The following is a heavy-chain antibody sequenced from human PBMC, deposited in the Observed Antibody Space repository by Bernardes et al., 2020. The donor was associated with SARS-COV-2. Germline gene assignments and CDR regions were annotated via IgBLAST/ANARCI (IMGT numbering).Heavy chain of an antibody. CDR2: IYPGDSDV. CDR1: GYTFSDYW. V-gene: IGHV5-51*01. Sequence: GASLKISCRGLGYTFSDYWIAWVRQMPGKGLEWMGIIYPGDSDVTYSPSFQGQVTISANRSITTAFLQWSSVRASDTAIYYCARQISLVRGDALDFWGQGTVVTVSP. CDR3: ARQISLVRGDALDF. J-gene: IGHJ3*01. D-gene: IGHD3-10*01.